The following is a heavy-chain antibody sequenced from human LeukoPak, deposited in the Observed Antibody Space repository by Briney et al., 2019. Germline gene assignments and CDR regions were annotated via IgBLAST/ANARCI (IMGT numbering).Heavy chain of an antibody. CDR2: INPNSGGT. D-gene: IGHD5-18*01. V-gene: IGHV1-2*02. Sequence: ASAKASCKASGYTFTGYYMHWVRQAPGQGLEWMGWINPNSGGTNYAQKFQGRVTMTRDTSISTAYMELSRLRSDDTAVYYCARSRDVDTAMASWGQGTLVTVSS. CDR3: ARSRDVDTAMAS. J-gene: IGHJ4*02. CDR1: GYTFTGYY.